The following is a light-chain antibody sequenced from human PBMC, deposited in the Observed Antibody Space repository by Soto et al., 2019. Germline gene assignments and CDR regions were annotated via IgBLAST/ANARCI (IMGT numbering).Light chain of an antibody. CDR2: GIS. Sequence: EIVMTQSPGTLSLSPGETATLSCRASQTIGRNYLAWYQQKPGQAPRLLIYGISTRAADIPARFSGSGSRTDFTLTISSLQSEDFAVYYCQQHSKWPITFGQGTRLEIK. CDR3: QQHSKWPIT. V-gene: IGKV3-15*01. J-gene: IGKJ5*01. CDR1: QTIGRN.